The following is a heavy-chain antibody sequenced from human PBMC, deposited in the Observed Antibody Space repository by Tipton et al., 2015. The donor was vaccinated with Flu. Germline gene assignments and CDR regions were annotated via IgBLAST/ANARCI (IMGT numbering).Heavy chain of an antibody. CDR2: IYYSGST. J-gene: IGHJ4*02. Sequence: TLSLTCTVSGGSISSGSYYWSWIRQPPGKGLEWIGYIYYSGSTNYNPSLKSRVTISVDTSKNQFSLKLSSVTAADTAVYYCARDYYDSSGYYYQDWGQGTLVTVSS. CDR3: ARDYYDSSGYYYQD. CDR1: GGSISSGSYY. V-gene: IGHV4-61*01. D-gene: IGHD3-22*01.